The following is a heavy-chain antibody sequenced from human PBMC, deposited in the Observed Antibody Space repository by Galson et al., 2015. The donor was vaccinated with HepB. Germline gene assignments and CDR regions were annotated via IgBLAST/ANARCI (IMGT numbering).Heavy chain of an antibody. CDR3: AEPDYGSTSFDP. CDR1: GGSISSGGYY. V-gene: IGHV4-31*03. D-gene: IGHD3-10*01. J-gene: IGHJ5*02. CDR2: IYYSGST. Sequence: TLSLTCTVSGGSISSGGYYWSWIRQHPGKGLEWIGYIYYSGSTYYNPSLKSRVTISVDTSNNQFSLRLTSVTAADTAVYYCAEPDYGSTSFDPWGQGTLVTVSS.